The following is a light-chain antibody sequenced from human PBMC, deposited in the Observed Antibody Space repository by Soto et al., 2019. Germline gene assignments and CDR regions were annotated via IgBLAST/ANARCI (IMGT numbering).Light chain of an antibody. CDR2: DVS. CDR1: SSDIGGYDY. CDR3: NAYTTSSSLYV. Sequence: QSALTQPASVSGSPGQSITISCTGTSSDIGGYDYVSWYQQYPGKAPKLMIYDVSNRPSGVSDRFSGSTSANTASLTISGLQAEDEADYYCNAYTTSSSLYVFGTGTKLTVL. V-gene: IGLV2-14*01. J-gene: IGLJ1*01.